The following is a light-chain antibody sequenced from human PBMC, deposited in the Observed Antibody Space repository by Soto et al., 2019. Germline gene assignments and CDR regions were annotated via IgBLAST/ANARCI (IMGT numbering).Light chain of an antibody. CDR3: HQYGSSPT. V-gene: IGKV3-20*01. Sequence: EIVLTQSPGTLSLSPGERATLSCRSSQSVSSSYLAWYQHKPGQAPRLLIYDVSSRATGITDRFSGSGSGTDFTLTSSRLEPEDFSVYYCHQYGSSPTFGQGTKVEIK. CDR1: QSVSSSY. CDR2: DVS. J-gene: IGKJ1*01.